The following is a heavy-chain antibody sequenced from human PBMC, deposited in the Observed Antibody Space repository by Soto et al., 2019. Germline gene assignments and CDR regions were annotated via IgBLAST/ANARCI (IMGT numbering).Heavy chain of an antibody. CDR2: INAGNGNT. D-gene: IGHD1-26*01. J-gene: IGHJ2*01. CDR1: GYTFTSYA. Sequence: ASVKVSCKASGYTFTSYAMHWVRQAPGQRLEWMGWINAGNGNTKYSQKFQGRVTITRDTSASTAYMELSSLRSEDTAVYYCARGGSLYWYFDLWGRATLLTVSS. CDR3: ARGGSLYWYFDL. V-gene: IGHV1-3*01.